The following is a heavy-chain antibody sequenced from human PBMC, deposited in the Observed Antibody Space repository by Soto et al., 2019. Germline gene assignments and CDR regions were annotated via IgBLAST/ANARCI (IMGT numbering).Heavy chain of an antibody. CDR2: INAGNGNT. CDR3: ARDYGTAMVTYNWFDP. CDR1: GYTFTSYA. J-gene: IGHJ5*02. Sequence: QVQLVQSGAEVKKPGASVKVSCKASGYTFTSYAMHWVRQAPGQRLEWMGWINAGNGNTKYSQKFQGRVTITRDTSASTAYMELSSLRSEDTAVYYCARDYGTAMVTYNWFDPWGQGTLVTVSS. D-gene: IGHD5-18*01. V-gene: IGHV1-3*01.